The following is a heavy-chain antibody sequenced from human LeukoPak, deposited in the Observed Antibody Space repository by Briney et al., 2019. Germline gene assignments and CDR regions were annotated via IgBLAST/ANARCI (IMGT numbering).Heavy chain of an antibody. V-gene: IGHV1-2*02. CDR1: GYTFTGYY. Sequence: SVKVSCKASGYTFTGYYMHWVRQAPGQGLEWMGWINPNSGGTNYAQKFQGRVTMTRDTSISTAYMELSRLRSDDTAVYYCARDPSYDILTGYYPFDYWGQGTLVTVSS. J-gene: IGHJ4*02. D-gene: IGHD3-9*01. CDR3: ARDPSYDILTGYYPFDY. CDR2: INPNSGGT.